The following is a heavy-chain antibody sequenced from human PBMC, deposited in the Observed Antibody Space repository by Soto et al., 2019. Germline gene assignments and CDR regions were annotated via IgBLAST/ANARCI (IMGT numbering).Heavy chain of an antibody. CDR2: ISSSSSTI. CDR3: ARTSGYCTNGVCPGPFDY. J-gene: IGHJ4*02. Sequence: EVQLVESGGGLVQPGGSLRLSCAASGFTFSSYSMNGVRQAPGKGLEWVSYISSSSSTIYYAESVKGRFPISRDNAKNSLYLQMNSLRDEDTAVYYCARTSGYCTNGVCPGPFDYWGQGTLVTVSS. V-gene: IGHV3-48*02. D-gene: IGHD2-8*01. CDR1: GFTFSSYS.